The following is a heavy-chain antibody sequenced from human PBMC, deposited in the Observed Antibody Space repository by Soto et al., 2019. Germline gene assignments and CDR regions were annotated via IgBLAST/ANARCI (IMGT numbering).Heavy chain of an antibody. CDR3: ARTYGSALDY. D-gene: IGHD3-10*01. Sequence: QVQLQESGPGLVKPSETLSLTCTVSGGSISSYYWSWIRQPPGKGLEWIGYIYYSGSTNYNPSLKSRVTISVDTSKNQFSLKLSSVPAADTAVYYCARTYGSALDYWGQGTLVTVSS. CDR1: GGSISSYY. V-gene: IGHV4-59*01. J-gene: IGHJ4*02. CDR2: IYYSGST.